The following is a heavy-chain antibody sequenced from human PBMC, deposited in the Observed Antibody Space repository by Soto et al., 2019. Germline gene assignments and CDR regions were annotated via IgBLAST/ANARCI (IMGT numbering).Heavy chain of an antibody. CDR3: AREHSSGWYGWSMDV. CDR1: GGSISSYY. J-gene: IGHJ6*02. CDR2: IYYSGST. Sequence: SETLSLTCTVSGGSISSYYWSWIRQPPGKGLEWIGYIYYSGSTNYNPSLKSRVTISVDTSKNQFSLKLSSVTAADTAVYYCAREHSSGWYGWSMDVWGQGTTVTVSS. D-gene: IGHD6-19*01. V-gene: IGHV4-59*01.